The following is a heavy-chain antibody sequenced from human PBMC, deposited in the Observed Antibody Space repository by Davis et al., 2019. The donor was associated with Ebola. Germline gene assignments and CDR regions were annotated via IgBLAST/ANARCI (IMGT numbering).Heavy chain of an antibody. CDR1: GYTFTSYD. D-gene: IGHD1-14*01. CDR2: MNPNSGNT. CDR3: ARFRGNPGYYYYGMDV. J-gene: IGHJ6*02. Sequence: AASVKVSCKASGYTFTSYDINWVRQATGQGLEWMGWMNPNSGNTGYAQKFQGRVTMTRNTSISTAYMELSSLRSEDTAVYYCARFRGNPGYYYYGMDVWGQGTTVTVSS. V-gene: IGHV1-8*01.